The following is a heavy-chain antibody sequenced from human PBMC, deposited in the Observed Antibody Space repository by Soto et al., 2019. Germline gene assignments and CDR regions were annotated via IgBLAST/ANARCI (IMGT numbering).Heavy chain of an antibody. Sequence: EVQLVESGGGLVQPGGSLRLSCAASGFTFSDHYMDWVRQAPGKGLEWVGRIRNKANSYATHYAASVTGRFSISRDDSRNSLFLQMNSLKTDDTAAYYCTRVRPGTPTRYFYYWGQGLLVTVSS. CDR1: GFTFSDHY. J-gene: IGHJ4*02. V-gene: IGHV3-72*01. CDR3: TRVRPGTPTRYFYY. CDR2: IRNKANSYAT. D-gene: IGHD2-15*01.